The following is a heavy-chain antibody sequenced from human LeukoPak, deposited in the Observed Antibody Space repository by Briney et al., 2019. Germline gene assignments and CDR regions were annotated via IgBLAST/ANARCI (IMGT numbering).Heavy chain of an antibody. D-gene: IGHD6-19*01. Sequence: GGSLRLSCAASGFTFSSYAMSWVRQAPGKGLEWVSAISGSGGSTYYADSGKGRFTISRDNSKNTLYLQMNSLRAEDTAVYYCATSGSSGSVDYYYMDVWGKGTTVTVSS. CDR2: ISGSGGST. J-gene: IGHJ6*03. CDR1: GFTFSSYA. CDR3: ATSGSSGSVDYYYMDV. V-gene: IGHV3-23*01.